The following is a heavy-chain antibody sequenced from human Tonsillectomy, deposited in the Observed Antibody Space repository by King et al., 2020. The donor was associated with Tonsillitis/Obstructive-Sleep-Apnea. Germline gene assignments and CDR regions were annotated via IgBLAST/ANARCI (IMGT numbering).Heavy chain of an antibody. CDR2: INHSGGT. CDR1: GGSFSGYY. V-gene: IGHV4-34*01. D-gene: IGHD2-8*02. J-gene: IGHJ6*02. Sequence: VQLQQWGAGLLKPSETLSLTCGVYGGSFSGYYWSWIRQPPGKGLEWIGEINHSGGTNYNPSLKSRVTISVDTSNNKFSLKLSSVTAADTAVYYCARGYGGVVVCGQGTTVTVSS. CDR3: ARGYGGVVV.